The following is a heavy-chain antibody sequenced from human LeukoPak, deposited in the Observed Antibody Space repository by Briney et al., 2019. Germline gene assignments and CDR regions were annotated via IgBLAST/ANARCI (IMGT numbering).Heavy chain of an antibody. CDR2: LNADGNSI. Sequence: GGSLRLSCAASGFTFSNYWMHWVRQAPGKGLVWVSRLNADGNSITYADSVKGRFTISRDNSKNTLYLQMNSLRAEDTAVYYCAREGAYYDSSGYLKGYFDYWGQGTLVTVSS. V-gene: IGHV3-74*01. CDR1: GFTFSNYW. D-gene: IGHD3-22*01. CDR3: AREGAYYDSSGYLKGYFDY. J-gene: IGHJ4*02.